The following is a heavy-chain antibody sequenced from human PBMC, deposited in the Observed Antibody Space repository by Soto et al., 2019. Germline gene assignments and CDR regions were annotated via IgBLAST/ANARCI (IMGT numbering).Heavy chain of an antibody. V-gene: IGHV4-34*01. J-gene: IGHJ4*02. Sequence: QVQLQQWGAGLLNPSETLSLTCGVYGGSCSGYYWTWIRQPPGTGLEWIGEINPSGGTNYNPSLKSGVSISADTSKNQFSRKLSALTAGDRAVYSWARVRARRGQRDLDFWGQGTLVTVSS. CDR2: INPSGGT. CDR1: GGSCSGYY. CDR3: ARVRARRGQRDLDF.